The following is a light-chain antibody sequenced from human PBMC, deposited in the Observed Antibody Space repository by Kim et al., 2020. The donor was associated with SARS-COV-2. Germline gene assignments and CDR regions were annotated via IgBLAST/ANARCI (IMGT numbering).Light chain of an antibody. CDR1: SGSIASNY. J-gene: IGLJ3*02. CDR3: QSYDSSNYWV. V-gene: IGLV6-57*04. Sequence: NFMLTQPHSVSESPGKTVTISCTRSSGSIASNYVQWYQQRPGSAPTTVIYEDNQRPSGVPDRFSGSIDSSSNSASLTISGLKAEDEADYYGQSYDSSNYWVFGGGTQLTVL. CDR2: EDN.